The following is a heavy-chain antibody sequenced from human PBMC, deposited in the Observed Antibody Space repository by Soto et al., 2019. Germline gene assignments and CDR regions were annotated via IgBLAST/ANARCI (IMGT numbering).Heavy chain of an antibody. Sequence: SETLSLTCTVSGGSISSYYWSWIRQPPGKGLEWIGYIYYSGSTNYNPSLKSRVTISVDTSKSQFSLNLSSVTAADTAVYYCATFVGATTVTRGSPRDYWGQGTLVTVSS. CDR2: IYYSGST. CDR1: GGSISSYY. V-gene: IGHV4-59*12. CDR3: ATFVGATTVTRGSPRDY. J-gene: IGHJ4*02. D-gene: IGHD4-4*01.